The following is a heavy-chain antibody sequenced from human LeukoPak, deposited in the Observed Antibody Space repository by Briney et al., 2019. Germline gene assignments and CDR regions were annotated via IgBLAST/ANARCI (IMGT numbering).Heavy chain of an antibody. CDR3: AKGAWAADGPMGNNFAS. J-gene: IGHJ4*02. D-gene: IGHD6-13*01. V-gene: IGHV3-30*02. CDR2: IRYDDSNK. CDR1: GFSFSNYG. Sequence: PGGSLRLSCAASGFSFSNYGMHWVRQAPGKGLEWVAFIRYDDSNKYYADSVKGRFTISRDNSKNTLSLQMDSLRTEDTSIYYCAKGAWAADGPMGNNFASWGLGTLVIVSS.